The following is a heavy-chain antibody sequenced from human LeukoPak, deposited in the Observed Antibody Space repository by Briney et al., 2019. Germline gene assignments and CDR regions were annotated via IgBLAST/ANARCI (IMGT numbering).Heavy chain of an antibody. J-gene: IGHJ4*02. CDR1: GFTFSSYS. V-gene: IGHV3-21*01. CDR2: ISSSSSYI. D-gene: IGHD5-24*01. Sequence: GGSLRLSCAASGFTFSSYSMNWVRQAPGKGLEWVSSISSSSSYIYYADSVKGRFTISRDNAKNSLYLQMNSLRAEDTAVYYCAREAGDGYNFDYWGQGTLVIVSS. CDR3: AREAGDGYNFDY.